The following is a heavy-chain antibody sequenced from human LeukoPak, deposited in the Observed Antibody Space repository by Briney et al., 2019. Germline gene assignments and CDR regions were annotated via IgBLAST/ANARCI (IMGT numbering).Heavy chain of an antibody. Sequence: ASVKVSCKASGYTFTGYYMHWVRQAPGQGLEWMGRINPSSGGTNYAQKFQGWVTMTRDTSISTAYMELSRLRSDDTAVYYCARGTIIATRFRLNDAFDIWGQGTMVTVSS. CDR2: INPSSGGT. CDR3: ARGTIIATRFRLNDAFDI. V-gene: IGHV1-2*04. CDR1: GYTFTGYY. J-gene: IGHJ3*02. D-gene: IGHD3-22*01.